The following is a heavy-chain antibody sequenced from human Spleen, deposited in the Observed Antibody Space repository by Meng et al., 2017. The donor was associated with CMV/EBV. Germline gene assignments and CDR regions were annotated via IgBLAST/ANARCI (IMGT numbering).Heavy chain of an antibody. V-gene: IGHV4-39*07. Sequence: QLQLQGPGPGRVKPSETLSLTFTVSGGSISSSSDYWGWIRQPPGKGLEWIGSIYYSGSTYYSPSLKSRVTISVDTSKNQFSLKLSSVTAADTAVYYCARGRVGDVWGQGTLVTVSS. J-gene: IGHJ4*02. D-gene: IGHD3-16*01. CDR2: IYYSGST. CDR3: ARGRVGDV. CDR1: GGSISSSSDY.